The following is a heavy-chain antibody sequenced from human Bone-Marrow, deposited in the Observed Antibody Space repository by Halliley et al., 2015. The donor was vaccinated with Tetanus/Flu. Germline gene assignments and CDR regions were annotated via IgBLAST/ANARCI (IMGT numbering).Heavy chain of an antibody. Sequence: KGPEWLSSISSRGSYIFYAESVKGRFTISRDNAKNSLFLQMNSLRADDTAIYYCATTDTLDNWGQGTPVTVSS. D-gene: IGHD2-15*01. CDR3: ATTDTLDN. V-gene: IGHV3-21*01. CDR2: ISSRGSYI. J-gene: IGHJ4*02.